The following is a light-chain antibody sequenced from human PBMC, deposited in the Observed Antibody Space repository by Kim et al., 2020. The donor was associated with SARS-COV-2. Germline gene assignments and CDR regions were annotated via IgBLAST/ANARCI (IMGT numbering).Light chain of an antibody. Sequence: GSPGQTASITCSGENLGDKYVCWYQQKPGQSPVLVIYQDKKRPSGIPERFSGSNSGNTATLTISGTQAMDEADYYCQAWDSTSVVFGGGTKVTVL. CDR3: QAWDSTSVV. J-gene: IGLJ2*01. V-gene: IGLV3-1*01. CDR1: NLGDKY. CDR2: QDK.